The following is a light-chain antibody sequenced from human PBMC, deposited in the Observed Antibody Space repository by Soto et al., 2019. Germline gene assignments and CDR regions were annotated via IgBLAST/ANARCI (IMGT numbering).Light chain of an antibody. Sequence: DIQMTQSPSTLSASVGDRVTITCRASQSISSWLAWYQQKPGKAPKLLIYDASSLQSGVPPRFSGSGSGTEFTLTISSLQPDDVATYCCLQYNTYWTFGQGTKVDIK. J-gene: IGKJ1*01. CDR2: DAS. CDR1: QSISSW. V-gene: IGKV1-5*01. CDR3: LQYNTYWT.